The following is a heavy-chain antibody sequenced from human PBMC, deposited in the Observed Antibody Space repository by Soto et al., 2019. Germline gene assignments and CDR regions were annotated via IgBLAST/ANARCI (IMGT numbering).Heavy chain of an antibody. CDR1: GASISGHY. V-gene: IGHV4-59*11. D-gene: IGHD5-12*01. Sequence: SETLSLTCTVSGASISGHYWTWFRQPPGRGLEWIGYISYSGSTNYNPSLKSRVTMSIVTSKNQFSLKLSSVTAADTAMYYCARANTGYDFSDYWGQGTLVTVSS. CDR3: ARANTGYDFSDY. CDR2: ISYSGST. J-gene: IGHJ4*02.